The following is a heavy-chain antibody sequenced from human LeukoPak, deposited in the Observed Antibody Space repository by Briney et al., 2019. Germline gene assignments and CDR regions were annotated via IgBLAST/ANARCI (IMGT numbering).Heavy chain of an antibody. CDR3: ARDEGYCSSTSCYFVDY. CDR1: GFTFSSYS. J-gene: IGHJ4*02. D-gene: IGHD2-2*01. Sequence: GGSLRLSCAASGFTFSSYSMNWVRQAPGKGLECVSSISSSSSYIYYADSVKGRFTISRDNAKNSLYLQMNSLRAEDTAVYYCARDEGYCSSTSCYFVDYWGQGTLVTVSS. CDR2: ISSSSSYI. V-gene: IGHV3-21*01.